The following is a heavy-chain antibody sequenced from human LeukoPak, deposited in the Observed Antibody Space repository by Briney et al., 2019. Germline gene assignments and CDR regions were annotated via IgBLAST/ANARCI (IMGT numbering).Heavy chain of an antibody. J-gene: IGHJ4*02. D-gene: IGHD5/OR15-5a*01. CDR1: GFTFRSYS. CDR3: ARERYSVYDLSY. V-gene: IGHV3-48*04. Sequence: GGSLRLSCAASGFTFRSYSFNWVRQAPGKGLEWVSYISRSSDTIYYADSVNGRFTISRDGAKNSLYLQMNSLRAEDTAVYYCARERYSVYDLSYWGQGTLVSVSS. CDR2: ISRSSDTI.